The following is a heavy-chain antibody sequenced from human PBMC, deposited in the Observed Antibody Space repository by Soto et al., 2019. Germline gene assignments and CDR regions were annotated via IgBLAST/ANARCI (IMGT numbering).Heavy chain of an antibody. J-gene: IGHJ4*02. V-gene: IGHV3-23*01. CDR2: ISDSGDNT. CDR3: VKDRSTSDWYGYFDY. Sequence: PGGSLRLSCAASGLTFRTYAMSWVRQAPGRGPEWVSAISDSGDNTYYADSVKGRFTISRDNSKDTLYLQMNSPRAEDTAVYYCVKDRSTSDWYGYFDYWGQGTLVTVSS. D-gene: IGHD6-19*01. CDR1: GLTFRTYA.